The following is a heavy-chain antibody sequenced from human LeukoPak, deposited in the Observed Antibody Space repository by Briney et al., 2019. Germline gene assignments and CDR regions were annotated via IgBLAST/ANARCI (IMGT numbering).Heavy chain of an antibody. CDR2: ISSSGSTI. CDR1: GFTFSGYA. J-gene: IGHJ5*02. V-gene: IGHV3-11*01. CDR3: ARLRIVATTQWGWFDP. Sequence: GGSLRLSCAASGFTFSGYAMSWVRQAPGKGLDWVSYISSSGSTIYYADSVKGRFTISRDNAKNSLYLQMNSLRAEDTAVYYCARLRIVATTQWGWFDPWGQGTLVTVSS. D-gene: IGHD5-12*01.